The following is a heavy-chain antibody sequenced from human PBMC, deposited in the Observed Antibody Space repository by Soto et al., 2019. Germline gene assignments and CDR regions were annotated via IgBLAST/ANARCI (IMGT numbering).Heavy chain of an antibody. CDR1: VGSVSSGSYY. J-gene: IGHJ4*02. D-gene: IGHD3-22*01. V-gene: IGHV4-61*01. CDR3: SRDTYESRGYYRNFED. CDR2: IYYSWST. Sequence: PSETLSLTCTVSVGSVSSGSYYLSWIRQPPGKGLEWIGYIYYSWSTNYNPSLKSRVTIPLDTSKDQFSLKLSSVTASETAVYYRSRDTYESRGYYRNFEDWGQGTMVTVS.